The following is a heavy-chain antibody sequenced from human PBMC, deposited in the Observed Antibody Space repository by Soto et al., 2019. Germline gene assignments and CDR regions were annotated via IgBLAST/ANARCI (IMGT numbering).Heavy chain of an antibody. J-gene: IGHJ5*02. CDR2: LSASGGAT. CDR1: GFTFSSCS. D-gene: IGHD1-1*01. CDR3: QKLCERYSDP. Sequence: GGSLRLSCAASGFTFSSCSMNWVRQAPGKGLEWVSALSASGGATYYADSVKGRLTISRDNSKNTLYLQVNTLRAEDTAVYYCQKLCERYSDPWGQGPLVTVYS. V-gene: IGHV3-23*01.